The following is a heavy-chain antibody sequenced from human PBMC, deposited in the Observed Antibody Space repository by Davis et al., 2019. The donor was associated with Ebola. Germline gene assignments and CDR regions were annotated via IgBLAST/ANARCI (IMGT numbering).Heavy chain of an antibody. CDR2: ISSSSSYI. V-gene: IGHV3-21*01. Sequence: GESLKISCAASGFTFRNAWLSWVRQAPGKGLEWVSSISSSSSYIYYADSVKGRFTISRDNAKNSLYLQMNSLRAEDTAVYYCAREENYYDSSGYYIYFDYWGQGTLVTVSS. CDR3: AREENYYDSSGYYIYFDY. J-gene: IGHJ4*02. D-gene: IGHD3-22*01. CDR1: GFTFRNAW.